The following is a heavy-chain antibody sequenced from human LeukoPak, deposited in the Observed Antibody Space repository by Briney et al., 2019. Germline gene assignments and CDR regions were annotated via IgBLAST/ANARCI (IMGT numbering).Heavy chain of an antibody. CDR3: ARGRIDYGDYVYVY. J-gene: IGHJ4*02. V-gene: IGHV4-34*01. CDR1: GVSFSGYY. Sequence: PSETLSLTCAVYGVSFSGYYWSWIRQPPGKGLEWMGEINHSGSTNYNPSLKSRVTISVDTSKNQFSLKLSSVTAADTAVYYCARGRIDYGDYVYVYWGQGTLVTVSS. CDR2: INHSGST. D-gene: IGHD4-17*01.